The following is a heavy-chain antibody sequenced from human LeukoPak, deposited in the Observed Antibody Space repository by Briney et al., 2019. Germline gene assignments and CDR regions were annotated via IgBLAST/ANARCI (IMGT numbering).Heavy chain of an antibody. J-gene: IGHJ4*02. CDR1: GYTFTSYG. Sequence: ASVKVSCKASGYTFTSYGISWVRQAPGQGLEWMGWISAYNGNTNYAQKLQGRVTMTTDTPTSTAYMELRSLRSDDTAVYYCARDWGRSGYYLPFDYWGQGNLVTVSS. CDR3: ARDWGRSGYYLPFDY. V-gene: IGHV1-18*01. CDR2: ISAYNGNT. D-gene: IGHD3-22*01.